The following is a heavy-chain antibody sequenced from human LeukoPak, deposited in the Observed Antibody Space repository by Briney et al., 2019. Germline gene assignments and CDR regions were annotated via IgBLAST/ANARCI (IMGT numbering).Heavy chain of an antibody. CDR1: EFTVSRNY. D-gene: IGHD5-24*01. J-gene: IGHJ4*02. Sequence: PGGSLRLSCTASEFTVSRNYMLWVRQAPGKGLEWVALIFSNGYTHYADSVKGRFTISRDTSKNPVSLQMNSLRVEDTAMYYCTRDQMNYWGQGTLVTVSS. CDR3: TRDQMNY. CDR2: IFSNGYT. V-gene: IGHV3-53*01.